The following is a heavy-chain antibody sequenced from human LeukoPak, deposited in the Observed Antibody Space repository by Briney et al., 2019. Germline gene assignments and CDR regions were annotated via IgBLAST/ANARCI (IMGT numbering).Heavy chain of an antibody. CDR3: APNWNLDY. CDR2: ISASGGST. Sequence: GGSLRLSCVVSGLTFSSYAMSWVRQAPGTGLDWVSAISASGGSTYYADSVKGRFTISRDNSKNTVYLQLNSLRGEDTAIYYCAPNWNLDYWGQGSLVTVSS. J-gene: IGHJ4*02. CDR1: GLTFSSYA. V-gene: IGHV3-23*01. D-gene: IGHD1-1*01.